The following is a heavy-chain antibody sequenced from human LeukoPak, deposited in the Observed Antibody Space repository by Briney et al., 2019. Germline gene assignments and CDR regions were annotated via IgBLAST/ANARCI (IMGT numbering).Heavy chain of an antibody. J-gene: IGHJ4*02. CDR3: ARDNSGSYPPIFDS. CDR2: IYTGGTT. Sequence: SETLSLTCTVSGYSMKYDYWSWVRQPAGKGLEWIARIYTGGTTNYNPSLKNRATISVDKSNNQFSLKLTSVTAADTATYYCARDNSGSYPPIFDSWGQGTLVTVSS. V-gene: IGHV4-4*07. D-gene: IGHD1-26*01. CDR1: GYSMKYDY.